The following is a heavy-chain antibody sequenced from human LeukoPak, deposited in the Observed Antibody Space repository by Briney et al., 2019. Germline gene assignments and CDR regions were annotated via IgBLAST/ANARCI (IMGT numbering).Heavy chain of an antibody. V-gene: IGHV4-30-2*01. D-gene: IGHD6-19*01. CDR3: ARDRIFIGIAVAGRQTLRRGPFDY. J-gene: IGHJ4*02. Sequence: SVTLSLTCTVSGGSISSGGYYWSWLRQPPGKGLEWIGYIYHSGSTYYNPSLKSRVTISVDRSKNQFSLKLSSVTAADTAVYYCARDRIFIGIAVAGRQTLRRGPFDYWGQGTLVTVSS. CDR1: GGSISSGGYY. CDR2: IYHSGST.